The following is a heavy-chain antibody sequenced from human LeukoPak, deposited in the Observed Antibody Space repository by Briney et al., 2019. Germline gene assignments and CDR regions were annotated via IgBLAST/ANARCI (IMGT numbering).Heavy chain of an antibody. D-gene: IGHD6-19*01. CDR1: GYTFTGHY. Sequence: ASVKVSCKASGYTFTGHYMHWVRQAPGQGLEFMGWINPKTGGTHYAQNFQGRVTMTRDTSISTAYMELSRLTSDDTAVYYCARDYSSGWTGYWGQGTLVTVSS. J-gene: IGHJ4*02. CDR2: INPKTGGT. CDR3: ARDYSSGWTGY. V-gene: IGHV1-2*02.